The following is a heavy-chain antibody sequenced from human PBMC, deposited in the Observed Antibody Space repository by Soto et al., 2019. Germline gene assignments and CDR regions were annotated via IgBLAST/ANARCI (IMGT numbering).Heavy chain of an antibody. Sequence: VGSLRVSCAASGFTFTRYSMNWVRQAPGKGLEWVSSISSTTNYIYYGDSMKGRFTISRDNAKNSLYLEMNSLRAEDTAVYYCARESEDLTSNFDYWGQGTLVTVS. CDR1: GFTFTRYS. J-gene: IGHJ4*02. V-gene: IGHV3-21*06. CDR3: ARESEDLTSNFDY. CDR2: ISSTTNYI.